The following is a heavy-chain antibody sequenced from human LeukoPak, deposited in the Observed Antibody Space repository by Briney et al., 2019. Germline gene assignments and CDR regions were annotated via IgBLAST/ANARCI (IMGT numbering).Heavy chain of an antibody. D-gene: IGHD4-23*01. CDR1: GYTFTSYG. CDR3: ARDTGRPTVVTPVVYYYYYYMDV. Sequence: ASVKVSCKASGYTFTSYGISWVRQAPGQGLEWMGWISAYNGNTNYAQKLQGRVTMTTDTSTSTAYMELRSLRSDDTAVYYCARDTGRPTVVTPVVYYYYYYMDVWGKGTTVTVSS. J-gene: IGHJ6*03. V-gene: IGHV1-18*01. CDR2: ISAYNGNT.